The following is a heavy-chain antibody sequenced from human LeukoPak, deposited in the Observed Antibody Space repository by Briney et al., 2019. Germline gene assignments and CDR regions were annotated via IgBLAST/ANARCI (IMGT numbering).Heavy chain of an antibody. CDR3: ASGRIAAAKYYYYGMDV. Sequence: ASVKVSCKASGGTFSSYAISWVRQAPGQGLEWTGRIIPILGIANYAQKFQGRVTITADKSTSTAYMELSSLRSEDTAVYYCASGRIAAAKYYYYGMDVLGQGTTVTVSS. CDR2: IIPILGIA. J-gene: IGHJ6*02. CDR1: GGTFSSYA. D-gene: IGHD6-13*01. V-gene: IGHV1-69*04.